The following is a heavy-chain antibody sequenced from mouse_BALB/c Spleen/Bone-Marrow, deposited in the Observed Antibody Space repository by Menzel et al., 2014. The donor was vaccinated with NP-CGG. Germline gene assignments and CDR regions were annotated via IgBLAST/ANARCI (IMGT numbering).Heavy chain of an antibody. Sequence: QLQQPGPEQVKPGASVKMSCKASGYTFTAYVMHWVKQKPGQGLEWIGYINPYNDGTNYNEKFKGKATLTSDISSSTANMELSSLTSEDSAVYYCAREGWLLRFDYWGQGTTLTVSS. J-gene: IGHJ2*01. V-gene: IGHV1-14*01. CDR2: INPYNDGT. D-gene: IGHD2-3*01. CDR3: AREGWLLRFDY. CDR1: GYTFTAYV.